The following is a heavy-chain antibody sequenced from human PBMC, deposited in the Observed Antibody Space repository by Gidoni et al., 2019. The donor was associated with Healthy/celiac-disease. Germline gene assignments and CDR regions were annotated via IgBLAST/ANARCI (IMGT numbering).Heavy chain of an antibody. D-gene: IGHD6-19*01. CDR3: ARGPSSGWYVSRVVADAFDI. CDR1: GYTFTSYG. CDR2: ISAYNGNT. Sequence: QVQLVQSGAEVKKPGASVNASCKASGYTFTSYGISWVRKAPGQGLEWMGWISAYNGNTNYAQKLQGRVTLTTDTSTSTAYMELRSLRSDDTAVYYCARGPSSGWYVSRVVADAFDIWGQGTMVTVSS. J-gene: IGHJ3*02. V-gene: IGHV1-18*04.